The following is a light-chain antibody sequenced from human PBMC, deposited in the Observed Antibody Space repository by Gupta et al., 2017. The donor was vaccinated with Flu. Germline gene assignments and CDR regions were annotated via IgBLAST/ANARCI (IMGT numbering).Light chain of an antibody. CDR3: QQDDSAPLA. V-gene: IGKV4-1*01. CDR1: QSVLFGSSNKNY. J-gene: IGKJ4*01. Sequence: DIVMTQSPDSLTVSLGERATINCKSSQSVLFGSSNKNYLAWYQQKPGQPPKLLVYWASTRESGVPDRFSGSGSGTDFTLTISSLQAEDVAVYYCQQDDSAPLAFGGGTKVEIK. CDR2: WAS.